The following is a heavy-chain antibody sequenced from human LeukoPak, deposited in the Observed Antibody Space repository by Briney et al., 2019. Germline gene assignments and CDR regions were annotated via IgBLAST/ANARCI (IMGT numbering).Heavy chain of an antibody. J-gene: IGHJ4*02. CDR1: GGSFSGYY. V-gene: IGHV4-34*01. Sequence: PSETLSLTCAVYGGSFSGYYWSWIRQPPGKGLEWIGEINHSGSTNYNPSLKSRVTISVDTSKNQFSLKLSSVTAADTAVYYCARRRATVVIGLYYFDYWGQGTLVTVSS. D-gene: IGHD4-23*01. CDR3: ARRRATVVIGLYYFDY. CDR2: INHSGST.